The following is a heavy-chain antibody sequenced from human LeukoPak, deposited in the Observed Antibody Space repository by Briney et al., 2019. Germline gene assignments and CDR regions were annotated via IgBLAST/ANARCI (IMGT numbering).Heavy chain of an antibody. J-gene: IGHJ4*02. D-gene: IGHD6-13*01. V-gene: IGHV4-34*01. CDR3: AREGAAADYFDY. CDR1: GGSFSGYY. CDR2: INHSGST. Sequence: SETLSLTCAVYGGSFSGYYWSWIRQPPGKGLEWIGEINHSGSTNYNPSLKSRVTISVDTSKNQFSLKLSSVTAVDTAVYYCAREGAAADYFDYWGQGTLVTVSS.